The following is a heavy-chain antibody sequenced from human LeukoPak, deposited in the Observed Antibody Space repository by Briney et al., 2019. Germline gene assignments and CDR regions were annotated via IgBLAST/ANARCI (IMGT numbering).Heavy chain of an antibody. V-gene: IGHV3-30-3*01. CDR2: ISYDGSNE. CDR1: AFTFSNYA. J-gene: IGHJ4*02. Sequence: GGSLRLSCAASAFTFSNYALHWVRQAPGKGLEWVAVISYDGSNEYYADSVKGRFTISRDNSKTALYLQMNSLRTEDTAVYYCARASYYFDYWGQGTLVTVSS. CDR3: ARASYYFDY.